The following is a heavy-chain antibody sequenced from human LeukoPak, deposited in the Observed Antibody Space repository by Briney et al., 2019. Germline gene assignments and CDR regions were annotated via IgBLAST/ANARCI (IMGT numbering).Heavy chain of an antibody. V-gene: IGHV4-61*01. Sequence: PSETLSLTCTVSGGSVSSGSYYWSWIRQPPGKGLEGIGYIYYSGSTNYNPSLKSRVTISVDTSKNQFSLKLSSVTAADTAVYYCARDVRIAVAGPRTNYYYYGMDVWGQGTTVTVSS. J-gene: IGHJ6*02. CDR1: GGSVSSGSYY. CDR3: ARDVRIAVAGPRTNYYYYGMDV. CDR2: IYYSGST. D-gene: IGHD6-19*01.